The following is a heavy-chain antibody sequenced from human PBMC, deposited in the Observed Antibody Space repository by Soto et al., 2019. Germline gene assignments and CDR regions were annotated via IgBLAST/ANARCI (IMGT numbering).Heavy chain of an antibody. D-gene: IGHD3-3*01. Sequence: EVQLLESGGGLVQPGGSLRLSCAASGFTFSDYAMNWVRQAPGKGLEWVSTITGSGDRAYYADSVKGRFTISRDNSKNTLSLQMTSLRAEDTSIYPCAKDFSSLDDWGQGTLVTVSS. V-gene: IGHV3-23*01. J-gene: IGHJ4*02. CDR3: AKDFSSLDD. CDR1: GFTFSDYA. CDR2: ITGSGDRA.